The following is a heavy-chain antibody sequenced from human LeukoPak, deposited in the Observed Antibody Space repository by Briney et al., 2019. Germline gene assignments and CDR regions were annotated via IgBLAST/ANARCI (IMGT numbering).Heavy chain of an antibody. J-gene: IGHJ6*03. D-gene: IGHD6-6*01. CDR3: ARGGSSSTPYYYYYMDV. Sequence: ASVKVSYKASGYTFTGYYMHWVRQAPGQGLEWMGWINPNSGGTNYAQKFQGRVTMTRDTSISTAYMELSRLRSDDTAVYYCARGGSSSTPYYYYYMDVWGKGTTVTVSS. CDR1: GYTFTGYY. V-gene: IGHV1-2*02. CDR2: INPNSGGT.